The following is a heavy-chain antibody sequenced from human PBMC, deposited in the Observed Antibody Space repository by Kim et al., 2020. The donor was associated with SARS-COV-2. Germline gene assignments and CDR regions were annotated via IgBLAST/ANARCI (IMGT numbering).Heavy chain of an antibody. J-gene: IGHJ4*02. CDR2: IKQDGSEK. CDR3: ARVELVRYFDWLLSFDY. CDR1: GFTFSSYW. D-gene: IGHD3-9*01. V-gene: IGHV3-7*01. Sequence: GGSLRLSCAASGFTFSSYWMSWVRQAPGKGLEWVANIKQDGSEKYYVDSVKGRFTISRDNAKNSLYLQMNSLRAEDTAVYYCARVELVRYFDWLLSFDYWGQGTLVTVSS.